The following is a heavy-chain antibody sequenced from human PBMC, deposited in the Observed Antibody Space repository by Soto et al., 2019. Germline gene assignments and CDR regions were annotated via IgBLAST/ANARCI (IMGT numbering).Heavy chain of an antibody. CDR2: IFYSGSTTY. Sequence: PSETLSLTYTVSGGSISGHYWIWIRQPPGEGMEWIGYIFYSGSTTYNNNPSLKSRVTISVDTSKNQFSLRLSSVTAADTAVYYCARVGSSGWSPDYWGQGTLVTVSS. CDR3: ARVGSSGWSPDY. CDR1: GGSISGHY. J-gene: IGHJ4*02. V-gene: IGHV4-59*11. D-gene: IGHD6-19*01.